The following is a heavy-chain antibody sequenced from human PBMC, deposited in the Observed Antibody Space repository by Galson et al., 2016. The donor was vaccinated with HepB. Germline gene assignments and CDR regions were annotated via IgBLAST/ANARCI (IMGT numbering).Heavy chain of an antibody. Sequence: SETLSLTCTVSGGSISSPSHYWDWLRQPPGKGLEWIGTIFHSGSTFSNPSLRSRVTISIDTSNNQFSLRLTSVTAADTAVYYCARLYYDYVWGSYRPAYFDSWGQGTLVTGSS. CDR1: GGSISSPSHY. CDR3: ARLYYDYVWGSYRPAYFDS. D-gene: IGHD3-16*02. CDR2: IFHSGST. J-gene: IGHJ4*02. V-gene: IGHV4-39*01.